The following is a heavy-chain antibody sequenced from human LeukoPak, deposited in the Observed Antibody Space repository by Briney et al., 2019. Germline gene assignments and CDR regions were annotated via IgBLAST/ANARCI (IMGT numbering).Heavy chain of an antibody. V-gene: IGHV4-34*01. CDR2: IDHRGRA. J-gene: IGHJ6*04. D-gene: IGHD5-18*01. Sequence: SETLSLTCAVYGTSFSGYYWSWIRQPPGKGLEWIGEIDHRGRAKYNPSLKSRVSTSIDTSKNQSSLNLSSVTAADTAVYYCARDVDTALMDVWGEGTTVIVSS. CDR1: GTSFSGYY. CDR3: ARDVDTALMDV.